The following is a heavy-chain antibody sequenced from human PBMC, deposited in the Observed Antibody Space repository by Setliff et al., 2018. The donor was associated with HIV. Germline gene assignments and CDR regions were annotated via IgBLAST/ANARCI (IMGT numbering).Heavy chain of an antibody. Sequence: RLSCVASGFSFDDYGMSWVRQAPGKGLEWVSGINWNGASKGYADSVKGRFTISRDNAKNSLYLLMNSLRAEDTAVYYCARGRNGGLFTLLVVLDYWGQGTPVTVSS. D-gene: IGHD2-2*01. CDR3: ARGRNGGLFTLLVVLDY. V-gene: IGHV3-20*04. CDR2: INWNGASK. CDR1: GFSFDDYG. J-gene: IGHJ4*02.